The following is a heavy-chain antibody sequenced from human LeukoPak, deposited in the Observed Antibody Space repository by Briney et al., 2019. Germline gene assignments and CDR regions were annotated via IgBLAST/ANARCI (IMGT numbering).Heavy chain of an antibody. Sequence: PSETLSLTCTVSGYSISSGYYWGWIRPPPGKGLEWIGSIYHSGSTNYNPSLKSRVTISVDTSKNQFSLKLSSVTAADTAVYYCATTNVLLWFGELSKTAYFDYWGQGTLVTVSS. CDR1: GYSISSGYY. V-gene: IGHV4-38-2*02. J-gene: IGHJ4*02. CDR3: ATTNVLLWFGELSKTAYFDY. CDR2: IYHSGST. D-gene: IGHD3-10*01.